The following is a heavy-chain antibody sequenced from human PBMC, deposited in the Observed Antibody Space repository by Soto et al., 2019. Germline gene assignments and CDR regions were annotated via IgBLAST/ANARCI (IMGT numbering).Heavy chain of an antibody. V-gene: IGHV3-48*02. Sequence: PGGSLRLSCAASGFTFSSYSMNWVRQAPGKGLEWVSYITSSSTTIYYADSVKGRFTISRDNAKNSLYLQMNSLRDEDTAVYYCARGEYYDILTGYGPNVFDIWGQGIMVTVSS. CDR3: ARGEYYDILTGYGPNVFDI. CDR1: GFTFSSYS. CDR2: ITSSSTTI. J-gene: IGHJ3*02. D-gene: IGHD3-9*01.